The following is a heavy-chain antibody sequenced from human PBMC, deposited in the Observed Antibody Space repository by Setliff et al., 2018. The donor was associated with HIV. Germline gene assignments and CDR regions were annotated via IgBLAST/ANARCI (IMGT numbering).Heavy chain of an antibody. Sequence: GASVKVSCKTSGYTFSRYGFSWVRQAPGQGLEWMGWISAYNLNTNYAQKFQGRVTMTTDTSASTGYMELRSLRSDDTAVYYCARDRTYCSSTSCPRNYYYYYMDVWGKGTTVTVSS. J-gene: IGHJ6*03. V-gene: IGHV1-18*01. CDR2: ISAYNLNT. CDR1: GYTFSRYG. D-gene: IGHD2-2*01. CDR3: ARDRTYCSSTSCPRNYYYYYMDV.